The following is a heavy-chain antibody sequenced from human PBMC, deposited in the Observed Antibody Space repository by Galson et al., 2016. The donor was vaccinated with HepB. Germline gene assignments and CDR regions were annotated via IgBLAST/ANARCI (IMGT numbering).Heavy chain of an antibody. Sequence: SLRLSCAASGFTFSNHAMSWVRQAPGKGLEWVAVISYAGTSKHYADSVKGRFAISRDDSKNTLYLQMNSLRAEDTAVYYCARDRNSGSFYAYFQHWGQGTLVTVSS. CDR3: ARDRNSGSFYAYFQH. CDR1: GFTFSNHA. D-gene: IGHD1-26*01. CDR2: ISYAGTSK. V-gene: IGHV3-30*09. J-gene: IGHJ1*01.